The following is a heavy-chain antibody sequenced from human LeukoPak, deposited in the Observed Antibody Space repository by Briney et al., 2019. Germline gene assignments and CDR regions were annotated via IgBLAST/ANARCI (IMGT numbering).Heavy chain of an antibody. CDR3: ARRIGELRYFENWFDP. Sequence: GASVKVSCKASGGTFSSYAISWVRQAPGQGLEWMGRIIPIFGIANYAQKFQGRVTITADKSTSTAYMELSSLRSEDTAVYYCARRIGELRYFENWFDPWGQGTLVTVSS. CDR2: IIPIFGIA. CDR1: GGTFSSYA. D-gene: IGHD3-9*01. V-gene: IGHV1-69*04. J-gene: IGHJ5*02.